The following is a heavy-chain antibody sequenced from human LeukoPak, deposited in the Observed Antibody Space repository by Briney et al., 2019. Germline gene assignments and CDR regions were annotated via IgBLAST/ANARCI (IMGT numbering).Heavy chain of an antibody. CDR2: ISGSGGST. CDR3: AARPPIVVAGPFDY. J-gene: IGHJ4*02. CDR1: GLPFSGFA. V-gene: IGHV3-23*01. Sequence: GGSLRLSCAASGLPFSGFAMGWFGRAPGKGREWVSTISGSGGSTHYADSVRGRFTISRDNSKNTLYLQMSSLRVDDTAVYYCAARPPIVVAGPFDYWGQGTLVTVSS. D-gene: IGHD6-19*01.